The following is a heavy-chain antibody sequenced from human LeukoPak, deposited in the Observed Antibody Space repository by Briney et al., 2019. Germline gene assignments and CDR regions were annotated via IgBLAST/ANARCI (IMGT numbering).Heavy chain of an antibody. CDR2: INPNSGGT. V-gene: IGHV1-2*02. CDR1: GYTFTGYY. CDR3: ARVPIVGYYFDY. J-gene: IGHJ4*01. D-gene: IGHD1-26*01. Sequence: ASVKVSCKASGYTFTGYYMHWVRQAPGQGLEWMGWINPNSGGTNYAQKFQGRVTMTRDTSISTAYMELSRLRSDDTAVYYCARVPIVGYYFDYWGHGTLVTVSS.